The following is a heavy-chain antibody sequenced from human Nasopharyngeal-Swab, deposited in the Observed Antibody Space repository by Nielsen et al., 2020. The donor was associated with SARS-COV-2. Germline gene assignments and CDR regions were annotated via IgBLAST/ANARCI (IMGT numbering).Heavy chain of an antibody. J-gene: IGHJ4*02. Sequence: GESLKISCAASGFTFSSYAMSWVRQAPGKGLEWVSAISGSGGSTYYADSVKGRLTISRDNSKNTLYLQMNSLRAEDTAVYYCAKDRGVGALDYWGQGTLVTVSS. CDR1: GFTFSSYA. CDR3: AKDRGVGALDY. D-gene: IGHD1-26*01. CDR2: ISGSGGST. V-gene: IGHV3-23*01.